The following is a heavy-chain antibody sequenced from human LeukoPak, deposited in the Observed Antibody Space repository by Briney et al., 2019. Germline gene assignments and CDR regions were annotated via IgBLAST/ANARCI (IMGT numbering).Heavy chain of an antibody. V-gene: IGHV4-39*07. D-gene: IGHD3-22*01. CDR3: ARGRRYYDSSGYFLFDY. CDR2: IYYSGTT. J-gene: IGHJ4*02. CDR1: GGSISSSSYY. Sequence: SETLSLTCTVSGGSISSSSYYWGWIRQPPGKGLEWIGSIYYSGTTYYNPSLKSRVTISVDTSKNQFSLKLSSVTAADTAVYYCARGRRYYDSSGYFLFDYWGQGTLVTVSS.